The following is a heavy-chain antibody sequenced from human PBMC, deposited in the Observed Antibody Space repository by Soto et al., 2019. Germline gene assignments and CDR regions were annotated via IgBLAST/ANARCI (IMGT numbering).Heavy chain of an antibody. CDR3: ARERYYDPPTFYYYYYGMDV. CDR1: GYTFTSYG. CDR2: ISAYNGNT. Sequence: ASVKVSCKASGYTFTSYGISWVRQAPGQGLEWMGWISAYNGNTNYAQKLQGRVTMTTDTSTSTAYMELRSLRSDDTAVYYCARERYYDPPTFYYYYYGMDVWGQGTTVTVYS. D-gene: IGHD3-22*01. V-gene: IGHV1-18*01. J-gene: IGHJ6*02.